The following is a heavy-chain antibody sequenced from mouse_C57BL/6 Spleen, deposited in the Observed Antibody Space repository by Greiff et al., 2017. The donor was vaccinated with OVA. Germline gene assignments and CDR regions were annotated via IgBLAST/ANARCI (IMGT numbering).Heavy chain of an antibody. CDR3: ARDRYYYGSGDYFDY. CDR1: GFTFSSYA. Sequence: EVKLMESGGGLVKPGGSLKLSCAASGFTFSSYAMSWVRQTPEKRLEWVATISDGGSYTYYPDNVKGRFTISRDNAKNNLYLQMSHLKSEDTAMYYCARDRYYYGSGDYFDYWGQGTTLTVSS. J-gene: IGHJ2*01. D-gene: IGHD1-1*01. V-gene: IGHV5-4*01. CDR2: ISDGGSYT.